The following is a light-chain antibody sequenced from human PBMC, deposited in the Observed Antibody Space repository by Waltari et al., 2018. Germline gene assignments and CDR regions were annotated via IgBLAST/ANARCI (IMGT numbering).Light chain of an antibody. Sequence: DIVMTQSPDSLAVSLGERATINSKSSRSVLDQPNHKNYLAWYQQKPGQPPKLLIYWASIRESGVPDRFSGSKSGNTASLTISGLQAEDEADYYCCSYVGRYTWVFGGGTK. CDR1: RSVLDQPNHKNY. CDR3: CSYVGRYTWV. CDR2: WAS. V-gene: IGKV4-1*01. J-gene: IGKJ4*01.